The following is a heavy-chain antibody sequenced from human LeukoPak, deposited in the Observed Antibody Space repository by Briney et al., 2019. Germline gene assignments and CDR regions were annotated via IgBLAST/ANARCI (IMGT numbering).Heavy chain of an antibody. CDR2: IYPDDSDT. CDR3: ARLGSITMIRGIIVDAFDI. Sequence: GESLKISCKSSEYSFTSYWIGWVRQMPGKGLEWMGIIYPDDSDTKYSPSFQGQVTISVDKSITTAYLQWSSLKASDTAIYYCARLGSITMIRGIIVDAFDIWGQGTMVTVSS. J-gene: IGHJ3*02. D-gene: IGHD3-10*01. CDR1: EYSFTSYW. V-gene: IGHV5-51*01.